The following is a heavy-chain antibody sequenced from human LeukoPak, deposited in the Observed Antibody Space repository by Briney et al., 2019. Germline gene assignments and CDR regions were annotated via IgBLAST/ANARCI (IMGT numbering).Heavy chain of an antibody. J-gene: IGHJ4*02. CDR1: GFTFSSYW. D-gene: IGHD3-22*01. CDR2: INHNGNVN. CDR3: ARGTFYYDSSDYALDY. Sequence: GGSLRLSCAASGFTFSSYWMNWARQAPGKGLEWVASINHNGNVNYYVDFVKGRFTISRDNAKNSLYLQMSNLRAEDTAVYYCARGTFYYDSSDYALDYWGQGTLVTVSS. V-gene: IGHV3-7*03.